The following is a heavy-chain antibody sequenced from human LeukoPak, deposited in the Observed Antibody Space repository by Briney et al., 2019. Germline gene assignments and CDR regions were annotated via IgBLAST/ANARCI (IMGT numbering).Heavy chain of an antibody. J-gene: IGHJ4*02. Sequence: ASVKVSCKVSGYTLTELSMHWVRQAPGKGLEWMGGFDPEDGETIYAQKFQGRVNMTEDTSTDTAYMELSSLRSEDTAVYYCATDLIDSPRYSSSSDWGQGTLVTVSS. CDR3: ATDLIDSPRYSSSSD. CDR2: FDPEDGET. CDR1: GYTLTELS. V-gene: IGHV1-24*01. D-gene: IGHD6-13*01.